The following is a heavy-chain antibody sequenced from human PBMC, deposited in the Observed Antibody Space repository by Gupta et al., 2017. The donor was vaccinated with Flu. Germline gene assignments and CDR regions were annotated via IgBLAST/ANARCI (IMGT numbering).Heavy chain of an antibody. J-gene: IGHJ4*02. D-gene: IGHD2-15*01. CDR2: INNNGLST. CDR1: GFRFSDYA. CDR3: ARVGPGYSKLDY. V-gene: IGHV3-64*07. Sequence: EVQLVASGGGLAQPGGSLRLSCAGSGFRFSDYAMFWVRQGPGKGLEYVSTINNNGLSTYYADSVKGRFTVSRDNANNTLYLQLGSLRIDDMGVYFCARVGPGYSKLDYWGQGLPVTVSS.